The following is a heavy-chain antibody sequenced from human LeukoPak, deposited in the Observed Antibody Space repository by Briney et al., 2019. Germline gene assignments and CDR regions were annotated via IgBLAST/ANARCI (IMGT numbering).Heavy chain of an antibody. V-gene: IGHV3-21*04. CDR2: ISSSSYI. CDR3: AKQLTAGGYYFDY. J-gene: IGHJ4*02. Sequence: PGGSLRLSCAASGFTFSSYSMNWVRQAPGKGLEWVSSISSSSYIYYADSVKGRFTISRDNAKNSLYLQMNSLRAEDTAVYYCAKQLTAGGYYFDYWGQGTLVTVSS. CDR1: GFTFSSYS. D-gene: IGHD1-1*01.